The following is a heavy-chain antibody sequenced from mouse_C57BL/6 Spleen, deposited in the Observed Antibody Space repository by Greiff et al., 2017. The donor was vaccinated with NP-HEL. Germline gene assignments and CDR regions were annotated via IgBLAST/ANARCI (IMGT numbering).Heavy chain of an antibody. J-gene: IGHJ1*03. CDR2: IHPSDSDT. V-gene: IGHV1-74*01. CDR3: AIEGGDWYFDV. CDR1: GYTFTSYW. Sequence: VQLQQPGAELVKPGASVKVSCKASGYTFTSYWMHWVKQRPGQGLEWIGRIHPSDSDTNYNQKFKGKATLTVDKSSSTAYMQLSSLTSDDSAVYYCAIEGGDWYFDVWGTGTTVTVSS.